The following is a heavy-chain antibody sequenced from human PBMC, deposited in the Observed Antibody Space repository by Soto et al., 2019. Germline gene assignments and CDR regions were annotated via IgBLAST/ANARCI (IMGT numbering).Heavy chain of an antibody. D-gene: IGHD3-3*01. V-gene: IGHV3-48*03. CDR2: IDTRGSTL. CDR1: GFTFSSFE. Sequence: EVQLVESGGGLVQPGGSLRLSCAASGFTFSSFELNWVRQAPGKGLEWISYIDTRGSTLYYADSVKGRFTISRDNAKNSLDLQMNSLRAEDTAVYYCARDGTADFWSGHYTSFDYWGQGTLVTVSS. CDR3: ARDGTADFWSGHYTSFDY. J-gene: IGHJ4*02.